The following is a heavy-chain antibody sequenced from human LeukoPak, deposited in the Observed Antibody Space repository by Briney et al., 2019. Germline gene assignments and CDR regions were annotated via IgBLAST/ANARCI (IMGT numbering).Heavy chain of an antibody. CDR2: ISGSGGST. D-gene: IGHD5-18*01. V-gene: IGHV3-23*01. CDR3: ARAGDTGGYYYYMDV. CDR1: GFTFSSYA. J-gene: IGHJ6*03. Sequence: GGSLRLSCAASGFTFSSYAMSWVRQAPGKGLEWVSAISGSGGSTYYADSVKGRFTISRDSAKDSLYLQMNSLRAEDTAVYYCARAGDTGGYYYYMDVWGKGTTVTVSS.